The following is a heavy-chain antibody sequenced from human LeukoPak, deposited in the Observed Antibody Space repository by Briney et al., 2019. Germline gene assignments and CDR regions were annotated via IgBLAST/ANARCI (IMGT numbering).Heavy chain of an antibody. Sequence: SQTLSLTCAISGDSVSSNSAAWNWIRQSPSSGLEWQGRTYYRSKWYNDYAVTVKSRITINPDTSQNQFSLQLNAVTPEDTAVYYCARVEQLEGCFDYWGQGTLVTVSS. J-gene: IGHJ4*02. CDR1: GDSVSSNSAA. V-gene: IGHV6-1*01. CDR2: TYYRSKWYN. CDR3: ARVEQLEGCFDY. D-gene: IGHD6-6*01.